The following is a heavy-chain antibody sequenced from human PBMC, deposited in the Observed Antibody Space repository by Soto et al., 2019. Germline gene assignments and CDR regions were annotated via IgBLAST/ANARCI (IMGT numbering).Heavy chain of an antibody. CDR3: AKAWGPNYYDITAP. CDR1: GFTFSSYG. CDR2: ISYDGSNK. V-gene: IGHV3-30*18. D-gene: IGHD3-22*01. Sequence: TGGSLRLSCAASGFTFSSYGMHWVRQAPGKGLEWVAVISYDGSNKYYADSVKGRFTISRDNSKNTLYLQMNSLRAEDTAVYYCAKAWGPNYYDITAPWGQGTLVTVSS. J-gene: IGHJ4*02.